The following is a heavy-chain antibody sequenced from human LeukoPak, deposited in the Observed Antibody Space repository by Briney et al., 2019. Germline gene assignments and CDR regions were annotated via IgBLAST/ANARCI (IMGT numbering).Heavy chain of an antibody. CDR2: ISTYNGNT. CDR1: GYTFTNYY. V-gene: IGHV1-18*04. CDR3: ARNYYDSSGYFGFDY. Sequence: ASVKVSCKASGYTFTNYYIHWVRQAPGQGLEWMGWISTYNGNTNYTQKFQGRVTMTTDTSTSTAYMELRSLRSDDTAVYYCARNYYDSSGYFGFDYWGQGTLVTVFS. J-gene: IGHJ4*02. D-gene: IGHD3-22*01.